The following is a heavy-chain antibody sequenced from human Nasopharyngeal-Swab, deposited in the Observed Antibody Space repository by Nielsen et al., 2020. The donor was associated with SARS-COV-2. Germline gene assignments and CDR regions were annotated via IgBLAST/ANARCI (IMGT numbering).Heavy chain of an antibody. Sequence: ASVKVSCKASGYTFTGYYMHWVRQAPGQGLEWMGRINPNSGDTKYAQKFQGRVTMTRDTSISTAYLQLSRLRSDDTAVYYCARDREIVLVVYAIGHYNYGMDVWGQGTTVTVSS. CDR1: GYTFTGYY. D-gene: IGHD2-8*02. V-gene: IGHV1-2*06. CDR2: INPNSGDT. CDR3: ARDREIVLVVYAIGHYNYGMDV. J-gene: IGHJ6*02.